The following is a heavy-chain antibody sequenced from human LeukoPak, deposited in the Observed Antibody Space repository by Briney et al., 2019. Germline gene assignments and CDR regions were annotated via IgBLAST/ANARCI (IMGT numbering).Heavy chain of an antibody. Sequence: SETLSLTCTVSGGSISSYYWSWIRQPPGKGLEWIGYIYYSGSTNYNPSPKSRVTISVDTSKNQFSLKLSSVTAADTAVYYCARGGFGRITMIVVAVDAFDIWGQGTMVTVSS. CDR2: IYYSGST. D-gene: IGHD3-22*01. CDR3: ARGGFGRITMIVVAVDAFDI. V-gene: IGHV4-59*01. CDR1: GGSISSYY. J-gene: IGHJ3*02.